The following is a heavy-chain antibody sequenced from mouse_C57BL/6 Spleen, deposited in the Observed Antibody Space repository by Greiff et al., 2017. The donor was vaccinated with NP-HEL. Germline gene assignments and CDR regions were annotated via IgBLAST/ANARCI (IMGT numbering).Heavy chain of an antibody. Sequence: VQLQQSGAELVKPGASVKLSCKASGYTFTSYWMQWVKQRPGQGLEWIGEIDPSDSYTNYNQKFKGKATLTVDTSSSTAYMQLSSLTSEDSAVYYCASRLSYWGQGTLVTVSA. J-gene: IGHJ3*01. D-gene: IGHD6-1*01. CDR3: ASRLSY. CDR2: IDPSDSYT. CDR1: GYTFTSYW. V-gene: IGHV1-50*01.